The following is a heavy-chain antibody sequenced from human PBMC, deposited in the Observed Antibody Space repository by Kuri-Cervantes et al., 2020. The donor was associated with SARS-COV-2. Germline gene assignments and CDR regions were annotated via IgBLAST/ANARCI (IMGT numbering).Heavy chain of an antibody. CDR1: GFTFSSYA. CDR3: ARDPIRKYQQLERNGFDP. D-gene: IGHD2-2*01. CDR2: ISYDGSNK. J-gene: IGHJ5*02. V-gene: IGHV3-30*04. Sequence: GESLKISCAASGFTFSSYAMHWVRQAPGKGLEWVAVISYDGSNKYYADSVKGRFTISRDNSKNTLYLQMNSLRAEDTAVYYCARDPIRKYQQLERNGFDPWGQETLVPSPQ.